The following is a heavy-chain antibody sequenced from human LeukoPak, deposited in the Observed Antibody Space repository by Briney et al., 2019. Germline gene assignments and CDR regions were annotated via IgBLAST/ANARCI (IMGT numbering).Heavy chain of an antibody. CDR2: IYWNDDK. J-gene: IGHJ3*02. Sequence: ESGPTLVNPTQTLTLTCTFSGFSLSTSGVGVGWIRQPPGKALEWLALIYWNDDKRYSPSLKSRLTITKDTSKNQVVLTMTNMDPVDTATYYCAHRLLANDAFDIWGQGTMVTVSP. V-gene: IGHV2-5*01. CDR1: GFSLSTSGVG. CDR3: AHRLLANDAFDI.